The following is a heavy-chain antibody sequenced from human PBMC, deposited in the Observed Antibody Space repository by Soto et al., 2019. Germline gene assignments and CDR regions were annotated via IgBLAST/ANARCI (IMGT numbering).Heavy chain of an antibody. CDR1: GFTFTSYG. CDR3: SRGGSNWQSHGNY. Sequence: QVQLVQSGAEVKKPGASMKVSCKASGFTFTSYGISWVRQAPGQGLEWMGWVSAYNGNTHYAQKLQVRVTMTTDTATTTAYIELRGLRSDDTGVCYCSRGGSNWQSHGNYGGQGTLVTVTS. CDR2: VSAYNGNT. J-gene: IGHJ4*02. V-gene: IGHV1-18*01. D-gene: IGHD4-4*01.